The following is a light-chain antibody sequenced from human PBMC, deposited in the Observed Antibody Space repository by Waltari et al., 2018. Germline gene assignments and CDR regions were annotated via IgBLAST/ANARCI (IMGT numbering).Light chain of an antibody. CDR3: QQYYSARRT. CDR2: GAS. V-gene: IGKV3-15*01. Sequence: EVVMTQSPVTLSVSPGERATLSCRASQNVGSNLAWYHQKPGQAPRLLVYGASTRATGIPARVSGSGSGTEFTLTISSLQAEDVAVYYCQQYYSARRTFGQGTKVEV. CDR1: QNVGSN. J-gene: IGKJ1*01.